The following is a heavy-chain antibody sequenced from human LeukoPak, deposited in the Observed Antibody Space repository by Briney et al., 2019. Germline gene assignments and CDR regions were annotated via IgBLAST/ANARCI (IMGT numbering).Heavy chain of an antibody. Sequence: PSETLSLTCTVSGGSISTYYWSWIRQPPGKGLEWIGYIYYSGSTNYSPSLKSRVTISVDTSKNQFSLKLSSVTAADTAVYYCARATYYDLLEDNANWFDPWGQGTLVTVSS. CDR3: ARATYYDLLEDNANWFDP. CDR2: IYYSGST. V-gene: IGHV4-59*08. CDR1: GGSISTYY. J-gene: IGHJ5*02. D-gene: IGHD3-3*01.